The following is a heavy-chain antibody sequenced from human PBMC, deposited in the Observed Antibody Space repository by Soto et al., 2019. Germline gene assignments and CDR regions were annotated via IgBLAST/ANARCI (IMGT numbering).Heavy chain of an antibody. V-gene: IGHV2-5*01. Sequence: QITLKESGPTLVKPTQTLTLTCTLSGFSLNTNGEGVGWIRQPPGKALEWLALIYWNDGKRYTPSLKSRLTIAKDTSKNQVVLSMTNMDPVDTATYDCAHRLAFAVAGQSISFDYWGQGTLITVSS. J-gene: IGHJ4*02. CDR1: GFSLNTNGEG. CDR2: IYWNDGK. D-gene: IGHD6-19*01. CDR3: AHRLAFAVAGQSISFDY.